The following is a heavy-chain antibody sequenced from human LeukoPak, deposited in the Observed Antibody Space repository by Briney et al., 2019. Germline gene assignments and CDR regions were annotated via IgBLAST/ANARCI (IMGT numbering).Heavy chain of an antibody. J-gene: IGHJ4*02. CDR1: GFTFSSYA. CDR2: ISGSGDST. Sequence: GGSLRLSCAASGFTFSSYAMSWVRQAPGEGLEWVSAISGSGDSTYYADSVKGRFTISRDNSKNTLYLQMNSLRAEDTAVYYCAKGGDIVLMVYTIGGYYFDYWGQGTLVTVSS. D-gene: IGHD2-8*01. CDR3: AKGGDIVLMVYTIGGYYFDY. V-gene: IGHV3-23*01.